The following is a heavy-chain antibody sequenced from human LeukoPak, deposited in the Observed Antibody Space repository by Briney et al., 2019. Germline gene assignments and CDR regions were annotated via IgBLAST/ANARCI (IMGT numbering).Heavy chain of an antibody. V-gene: IGHV4-34*01. CDR2: INHSGST. CDR3: ARQLYSSSVGWFDP. J-gene: IGHJ5*02. CDR1: GGSFSGYY. Sequence: SETLSLTCAVYGGSFSGYYWSWIRQPPGKGLEWIGEINHSGSTNYNPSLKSRVTISVDTSKNQFSLKLSSVTAADTAVYYCARQLYSSSVGWFDPWGQGTLVTVSS. D-gene: IGHD6-13*01.